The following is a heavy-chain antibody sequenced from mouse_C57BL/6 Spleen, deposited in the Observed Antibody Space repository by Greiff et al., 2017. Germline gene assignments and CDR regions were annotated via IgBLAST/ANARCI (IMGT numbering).Heavy chain of an antibody. CDR2: IYPGDGDT. D-gene: IGHD1-1*01. V-gene: IGHV1-82*01. CDR1: GYAFSSSW. J-gene: IGHJ3*01. CDR3: ARDYYGSSPAWFAY. Sequence: VKLQESGPELVKPGASVKISCKASGYAFSSSWMNWVKQRPGKGLEWIGRIYPGDGDTNYNGKFKGKATLTADKSSSTAYMQLSSLTSEDSAVYFCARDYYGSSPAWFAYWGQGTLVTVSA.